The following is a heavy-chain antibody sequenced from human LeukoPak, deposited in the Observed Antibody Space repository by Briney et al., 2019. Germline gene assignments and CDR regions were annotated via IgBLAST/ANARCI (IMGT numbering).Heavy chain of an antibody. Sequence: PGGSLRLSCAASGLTFSSYWMTWVRQAPGKGLEWVANINQDGSGEHYDDSMKGRFTISRDNAKNSLYLQMSSLTAEDTALYYCARYSGDSGSPGGFDLWGEGTMVIVSS. CDR2: INQDGSGE. CDR3: ARYSGDSGSPGGFDL. V-gene: IGHV3-7*01. CDR1: GLTFSSYW. D-gene: IGHD1-26*01. J-gene: IGHJ3*01.